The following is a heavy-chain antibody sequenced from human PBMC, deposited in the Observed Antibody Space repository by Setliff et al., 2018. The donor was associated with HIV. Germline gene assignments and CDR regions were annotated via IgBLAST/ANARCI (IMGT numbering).Heavy chain of an antibody. CDR1: GGSISSGSYY. CDR3: ARARYIVIRGDAGMDV. Sequence: SETLSLTCTVSGGSISSGSYYWNWIRQPAGKGLEWIGRIYTSGSTNYNPSLKSRVTISVDTSKNQFSLKLSSVTAADTAVYYCARARYIVIRGDAGMDVWGPGTTVTVSS. J-gene: IGHJ6*02. CDR2: IYTSGST. D-gene: IGHD3-10*01. V-gene: IGHV4-61*02.